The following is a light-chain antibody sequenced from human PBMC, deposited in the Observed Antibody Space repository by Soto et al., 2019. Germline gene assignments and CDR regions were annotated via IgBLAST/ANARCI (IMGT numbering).Light chain of an antibody. J-gene: IGLJ2*01. CDR3: SSYTRTYVV. Sequence: QSVLTQPASVSGSPGQSITISCTGTSSDVGGYNYVSWYQQHPGKAPKLMIYDVSNRPSGVSNRFSGSKSGNTASLTISGLQAEDEADYYCSSYTRTYVVFGGGTKVTVL. CDR1: SSDVGGYNY. V-gene: IGLV2-14*01. CDR2: DVS.